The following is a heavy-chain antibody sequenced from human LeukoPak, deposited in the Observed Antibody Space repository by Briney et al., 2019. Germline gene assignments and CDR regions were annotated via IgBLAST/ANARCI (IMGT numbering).Heavy chain of an antibody. CDR1: GFSLSTSGVG. D-gene: IGHD3-10*01. CDR2: IYWDDDK. CDR3: AHTVTGRGNPDIDY. V-gene: IGHV2-5*02. Sequence: SGPTLVKPTQTLTLTCTFSGFSLSTSGVGVGWIRQPPGKALECLALIYWDDDKRYRPSLRSRLSIIKDTSKNQVVLTMTNMDPVDTATYYCAHTVTGRGNPDIDYWGQGTLVTVSS. J-gene: IGHJ4*02.